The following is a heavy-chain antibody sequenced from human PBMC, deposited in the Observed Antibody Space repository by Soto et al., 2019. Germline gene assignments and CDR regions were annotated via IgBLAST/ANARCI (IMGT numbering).Heavy chain of an antibody. CDR3: ARDLLREQLVRRWFEP. D-gene: IGHD6-13*01. V-gene: IGHV3-21*01. CDR1: GFTFSSYS. CDR2: ISSSSSYI. J-gene: IGHJ5*02. Sequence: GGSLRLSCAASGFTFSSYSMNWVRQAPGKGLEWVSSISSSSSYIYYADSVKGRFTIARDKAKNSLYLKMNTLRAEDTPVYYCARDLLREQLVRRWFEPWGQGTLVTVSS.